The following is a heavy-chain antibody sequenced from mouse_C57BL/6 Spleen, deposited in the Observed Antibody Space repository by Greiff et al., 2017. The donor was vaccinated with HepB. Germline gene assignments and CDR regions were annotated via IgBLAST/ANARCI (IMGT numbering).Heavy chain of an antibody. Sequence: QVHVKQPGAELVRPGSSVKLSCKASGYTFTSYWMDWVKQMPGQGLEWIGNIYPSDSETHYNQKFKDKATLTVDKSSSTAYMQLSSLTSEDSAVYYCALTGTIDYWGQGTTLTVSS. CDR1: GYTFTSYW. CDR2: IYPSDSET. D-gene: IGHD4-1*01. J-gene: IGHJ2*01. CDR3: ALTGTIDY. V-gene: IGHV1-61*01.